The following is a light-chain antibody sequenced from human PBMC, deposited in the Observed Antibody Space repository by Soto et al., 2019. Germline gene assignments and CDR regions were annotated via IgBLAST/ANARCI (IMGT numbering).Light chain of an antibody. V-gene: IGKV1-39*01. CDR3: QRSFGPAPYS. J-gene: IGKJ2*01. CDR1: QNIDNY. Sequence: HVTQSPSSLSASLGDTVTLTCRASQNIDNYLHWYQHRPLRGPRLLIYAASALQEGVPSRFSGSGSGTNFTLTIDSLQSEDFATYYCQRSFGPAPYSFGPGTKVEI. CDR2: AAS.